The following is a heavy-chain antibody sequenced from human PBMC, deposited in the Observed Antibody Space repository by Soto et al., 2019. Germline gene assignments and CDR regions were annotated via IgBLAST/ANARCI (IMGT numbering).Heavy chain of an antibody. V-gene: IGHV1-69*06. CDR3: ARIADCSGGSCYSGHHYGMDV. CDR2: IIPIFGTA. J-gene: IGHJ6*02. D-gene: IGHD2-15*01. CDR1: GGTFSSYA. Sequence: QVQLVQSGAEVKKPGSSVKVSCKASGGTFSSYAISWVRQAPGQGLEWMGGIIPIFGTANYAQKLQGRVTITADKSTSTAYMELSSMRSEDTAVYYCARIADCSGGSCYSGHHYGMDVWGQGTTVTVSS.